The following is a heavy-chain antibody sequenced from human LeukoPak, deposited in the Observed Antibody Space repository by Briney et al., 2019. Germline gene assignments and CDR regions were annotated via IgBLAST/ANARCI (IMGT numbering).Heavy chain of an antibody. CDR1: GGSISSYY. J-gene: IGHJ4*02. CDR2: IYTSGST. V-gene: IGHV4-4*07. D-gene: IGHD3-22*01. Sequence: SETLSLTCTVSGGSISSYYWSWIRQPAGKGLEWIERIYTSGSTNYNPSLKSRVTMSVDTSKNQFSLKLSSVTAADTAVYYCARHYDYYDSSGSDYWGQGTLVTVSS. CDR3: ARHYDYYDSSGSDY.